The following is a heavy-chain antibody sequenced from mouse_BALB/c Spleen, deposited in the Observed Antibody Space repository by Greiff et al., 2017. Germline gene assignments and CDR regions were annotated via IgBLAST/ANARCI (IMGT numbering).Heavy chain of an antibody. CDR3: ARQSSTMITYYAMDY. D-gene: IGHD2-4*01. CDR1: GFTFSSYG. Sequence: EVNLVESGGDLVKPGGSLKLSCAASGFTFSSYGMSWVRQTPDKRLEWVATISSGGSYTYYPDSVKGRFTISRDNAKNTLYLQMSSLKSEDTAMYYCARQSSTMITYYAMDYWGQGTSVTVSS. V-gene: IGHV5-6*01. J-gene: IGHJ4*01. CDR2: ISSGGSYT.